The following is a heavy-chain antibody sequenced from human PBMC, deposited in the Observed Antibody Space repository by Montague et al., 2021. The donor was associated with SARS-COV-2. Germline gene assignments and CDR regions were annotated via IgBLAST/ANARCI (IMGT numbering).Heavy chain of an antibody. Sequence: TLSLTRTVSGGSISSGSYYWSWIRQPAGKGLEWIGRIYTSGSTNYNPSLKSRVTISVDTSKNQFSLKLSSVTAADTAVYYCSSVGMGTMVRGVVPAYYYYGMDVWGQGTTVAVSS. V-gene: IGHV4-61*02. D-gene: IGHD3-10*01. CDR2: IYTSGST. CDR3: SSVGMGTMVRGVVPAYYYYGMDV. CDR1: GGSISSGSYY. J-gene: IGHJ6*02.